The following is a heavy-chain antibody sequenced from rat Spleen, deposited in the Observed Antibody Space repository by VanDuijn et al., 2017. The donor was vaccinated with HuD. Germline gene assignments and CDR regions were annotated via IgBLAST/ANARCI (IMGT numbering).Heavy chain of an antibody. CDR3: AYGYTYYFDY. Sequence: EVQLVESGGGLVQPGRSLKLSCVVSGFTFNNYWMTWIRQAPGKGLEWVASITNTGSNTYYPDSVKGRFTISRDNAKSTLYLQMDSLRSEDTATYYCAYGYTYYFDYWGQGVMVTVSS. CDR1: GFTFNNYW. V-gene: IGHV5-31*01. J-gene: IGHJ2*01. CDR2: ITNTGSNT. D-gene: IGHD1-4*01.